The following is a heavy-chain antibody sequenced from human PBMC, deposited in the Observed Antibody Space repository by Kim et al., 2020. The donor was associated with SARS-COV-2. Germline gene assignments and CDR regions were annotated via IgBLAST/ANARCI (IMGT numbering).Heavy chain of an antibody. Sequence: SPSFEGHVTISADKSISTAYLQWSSLKASDTAMYYCARLDFWSGYYGFDHWGQGTLVTVSP. D-gene: IGHD3-3*01. V-gene: IGHV5-10-1*01. CDR3: ARLDFWSGYYGFDH. J-gene: IGHJ4*02.